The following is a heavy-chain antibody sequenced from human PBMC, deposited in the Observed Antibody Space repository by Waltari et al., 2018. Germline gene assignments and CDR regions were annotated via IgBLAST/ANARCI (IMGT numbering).Heavy chain of an antibody. CDR1: GGSISSSSYY. CDR2: IYYSGST. CDR3: ARLKSVRVDYDFWSGDAFDI. D-gene: IGHD3-3*01. V-gene: IGHV4-39*07. Sequence: QLQLQESGPGLVKPSETLSLTCTVSGGSISSSSYYWGWIRQPPGKGLEWIGSIYYSGSTYYNPSLKSRVIISVDTSKNQFSLKLSSVTAADTAVYYCARLKSVRVDYDFWSGDAFDIWGQGTMVTVSS. J-gene: IGHJ3*02.